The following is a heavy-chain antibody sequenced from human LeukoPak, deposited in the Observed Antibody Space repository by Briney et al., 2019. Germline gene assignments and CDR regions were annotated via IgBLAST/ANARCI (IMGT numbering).Heavy chain of an antibody. V-gene: IGHV3-30*02. D-gene: IGHD5-12*01. CDR2: IRYDGSNK. Sequence: GGSLRLSCAASGFTFSSYGMHWVRQAPGKGLEWVAFIRYDGSNKYYADSVKGRFTISRDNSKNTLYLQMNSLRAEDTAVYYCAKRVATIVAFDIWGQGTMVTVSS. CDR1: GFTFSSYG. CDR3: AKRVATIVAFDI. J-gene: IGHJ3*02.